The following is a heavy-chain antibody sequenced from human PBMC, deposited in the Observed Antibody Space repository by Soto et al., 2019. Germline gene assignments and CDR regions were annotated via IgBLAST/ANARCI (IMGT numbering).Heavy chain of an antibody. Sequence: GASVKVSCKASGYTFTSYAMHWVRQAPGQRLEWMGWINAGNGNTKYSQKFQGRVTITRDTSASTAYMGLSSLRSEDTAVYYCARAMIVVIHSFDYWGQGTLVTVSS. CDR3: ARAMIVVIHSFDY. CDR2: INAGNGNT. V-gene: IGHV1-3*01. J-gene: IGHJ4*02. CDR1: GYTFTSYA. D-gene: IGHD3-22*01.